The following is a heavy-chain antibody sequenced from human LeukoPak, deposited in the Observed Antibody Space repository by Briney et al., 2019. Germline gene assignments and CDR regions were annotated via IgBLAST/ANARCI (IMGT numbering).Heavy chain of an antibody. CDR3: AREYYFDNSGYYGVGDY. V-gene: IGHV1-2*02. CDR2: FNPNSGAT. J-gene: IGHJ4*02. D-gene: IGHD3-22*01. CDR1: GYTFTGYY. Sequence: ASVKVSCKASGYTFTGYYIHWVRQSPGQGPEWMGWFNPNSGATDSAQKFQGRVTMTGDTSISTAYMELSGLRSDDTAVYYCAREYYFDNSGYYGVGDYWGQGTLVTVSS.